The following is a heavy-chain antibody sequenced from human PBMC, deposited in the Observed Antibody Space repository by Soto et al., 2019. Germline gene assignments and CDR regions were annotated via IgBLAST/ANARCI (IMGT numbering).Heavy chain of an antibody. V-gene: IGHV3-11*01. CDR1: GFTFSDYY. CDR3: ARERLQHYDILTGPPDV. Sequence: GGSLRLSCAASGFTFSDYYMGWIRQAPGKGLEWVSYISSSGSTIYYADSVKGRFTISRDNAKNSLYLQMNSLRAEDTAVYYCARERLQHYDILTGPPDVWGKGTTVTVSS. D-gene: IGHD3-9*01. J-gene: IGHJ6*04. CDR2: ISSSGSTI.